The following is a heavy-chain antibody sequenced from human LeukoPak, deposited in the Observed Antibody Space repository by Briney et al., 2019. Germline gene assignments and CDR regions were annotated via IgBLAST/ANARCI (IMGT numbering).Heavy chain of an antibody. J-gene: IGHJ5*02. CDR1: GGSISSGIYY. V-gene: IGHV4-61*02. Sequence: SETLSLTCTVSGGSISSGIYYWSWIRQPAGKGLEWIGRIYTSGSANYNPSLRSRVTISVDTSKNQFSLKLSSVTAADTAVYYCARISSSSLGFDPWGQGTLVTVSS. CDR2: IYTSGSA. D-gene: IGHD6-13*01. CDR3: ARISSSSLGFDP.